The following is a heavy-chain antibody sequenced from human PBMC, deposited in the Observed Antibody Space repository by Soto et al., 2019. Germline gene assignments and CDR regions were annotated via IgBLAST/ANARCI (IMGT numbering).Heavy chain of an antibody. CDR1: GFSFSDYS. J-gene: IGHJ6*02. V-gene: IGHV3-21*01. D-gene: IGHD6-6*01. CDR2: IRSSTSYI. CDR3: ARMSIVGRRDYYYGMDV. Sequence: PGGSLRLSCAASGFSFSDYSVNWVRQAPGKGLEWVSSIRSSTSYIYYAGSVKGRFTISRDNAKNSLYLQMNSLRAEDTAVYFCARMSIVGRRDYYYGMDVWGQGTTVTVSS.